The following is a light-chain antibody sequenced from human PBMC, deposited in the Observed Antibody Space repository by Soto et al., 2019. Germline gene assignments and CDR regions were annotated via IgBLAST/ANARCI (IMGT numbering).Light chain of an antibody. J-gene: IGLJ3*02. CDR1: SSDIGGYNL. Sequence: QSVLTQPPSASGSPGQSVTISCTGTSSDIGGYNLVSWYQQHPGQAPKLMLYEVSKRPSGVPGRFSGSKSGNTASLTVSGLQPEDEADYYCSSYAGNNIVMFGGGTKLTVL. V-gene: IGLV2-8*01. CDR2: EVS. CDR3: SSYAGNNIVM.